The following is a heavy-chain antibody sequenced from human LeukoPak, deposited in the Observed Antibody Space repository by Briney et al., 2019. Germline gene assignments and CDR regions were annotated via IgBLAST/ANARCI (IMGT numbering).Heavy chain of an antibody. V-gene: IGHV4-34*01. CDR2: TNHSGST. Sequence: SETLSLTCAVYGGSFSGYYWSWIRQPPGKGLEWIGETNHSGSTNYNPSLKSRVTISVDTSKNQFSLKLSSVTAADTAVYYCAREGDGSGSYYLDYWGQGTLVTVSS. CDR3: AREGDGSGSYYLDY. D-gene: IGHD3-10*01. CDR1: GGSFSGYY. J-gene: IGHJ4*02.